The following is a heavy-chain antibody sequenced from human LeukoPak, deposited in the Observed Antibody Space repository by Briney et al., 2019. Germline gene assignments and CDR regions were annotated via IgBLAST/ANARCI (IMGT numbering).Heavy chain of an antibody. V-gene: IGHV4-59*01. CDR3: ARGSRVWGSSRYTEIDY. Sequence: SETLSLTCTVSGGSISNYYWSWIRQPPGKGLEWIGYIYNSGSTNYNPSLKSRVTISVDTSKNQFSLKLSSVTAADTAVYYCARGSRVWGSSRYTEIDYWGQGTLVTVSS. J-gene: IGHJ4*02. CDR2: IYNSGST. D-gene: IGHD3-16*02. CDR1: GGSISNYY.